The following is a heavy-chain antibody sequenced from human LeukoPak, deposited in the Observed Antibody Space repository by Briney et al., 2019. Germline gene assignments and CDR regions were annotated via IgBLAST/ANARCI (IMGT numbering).Heavy chain of an antibody. Sequence: GGSLRLSCAASGFTFSSYAMSWVRQAPGKGLEWISYISSSGYTIYYADSVKGRFITSRDNAKSSIYLQMDSLRDDDTAVYYCAKDIAQGYTFGSIEQDYWGQGTLVTVSS. CDR2: ISSSGYTI. D-gene: IGHD5-18*01. J-gene: IGHJ4*02. CDR1: GFTFSSYA. CDR3: AKDIAQGYTFGSIEQDY. V-gene: IGHV3-48*02.